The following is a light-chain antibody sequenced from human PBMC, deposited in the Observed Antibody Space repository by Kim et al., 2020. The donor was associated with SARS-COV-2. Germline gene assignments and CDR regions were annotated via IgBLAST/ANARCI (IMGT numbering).Light chain of an antibody. CDR1: SSDVGSYNR. CDR3: YSFTSSTTWV. Sequence: GQSVTISCTGPSSDVGSYNRVSWYQQPPGTAPKLMIYEVSNRPSGVPDRFSGSKSGNTASLTISGLQAEDEADYYCYSFTSSTTWVFGGGTKLTVL. V-gene: IGLV2-18*02. J-gene: IGLJ3*02. CDR2: EVS.